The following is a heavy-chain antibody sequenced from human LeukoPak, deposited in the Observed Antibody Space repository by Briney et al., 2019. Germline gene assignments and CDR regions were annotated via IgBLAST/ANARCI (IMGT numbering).Heavy chain of an antibody. Sequence: GGSLRLSCAASGFTFSVAGMHWGRQAPGKGLEWVSAIIGNGGSTYYTDSVQGRFTISRDNSKNTLYLQMNSLRAEDTGVYYCAKRTCSGSTCYPLDSWGQGTLVTVSS. CDR2: IIGNGGST. CDR3: AKRTCSGSTCYPLDS. D-gene: IGHD2-15*01. V-gene: IGHV3-23*01. J-gene: IGHJ4*02. CDR1: GFTFSVAG.